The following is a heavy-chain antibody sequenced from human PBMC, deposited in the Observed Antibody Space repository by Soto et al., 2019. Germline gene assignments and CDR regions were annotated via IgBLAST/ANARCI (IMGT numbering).Heavy chain of an antibody. CDR1: GGTFRSYV. CDR2: SIPIFGTA. CDR3: AIESGLTRGLDV. J-gene: IGHJ6*02. V-gene: IGHV1-69*18. D-gene: IGHD3-10*01. Sequence: QVQLVQSGAEVKKAGSSVKVSCKASGGTFRSYVITWVRQAPGQGLEWMGRSIPIFGTANYAQKFLGRVTIIADESTSTAYMELSSLRSEDTAVYYCAIESGLTRGLDVWGQGTTVTVSS.